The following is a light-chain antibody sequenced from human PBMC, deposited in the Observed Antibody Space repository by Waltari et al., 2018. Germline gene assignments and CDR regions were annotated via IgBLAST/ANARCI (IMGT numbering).Light chain of an antibody. CDR2: GAS. V-gene: IGKV3-15*01. J-gene: IGKJ4*01. Sequence: EIVMTQSPATLSVFPGERATLSCRASQSVATYLAWYQQKHGQAPRLLIYGASTRPTGIPARFSGGGSGTEFTLTISSLQSEDFAVYYCQQYNNWPLLTFGGGTRVEIK. CDR3: QQYNNWPLLT. CDR1: QSVATY.